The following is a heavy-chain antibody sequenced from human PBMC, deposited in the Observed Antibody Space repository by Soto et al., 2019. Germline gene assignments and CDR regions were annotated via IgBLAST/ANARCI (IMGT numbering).Heavy chain of an antibody. Sequence: PSETLSLTCTVSGGSVSSGSYYWSWIWQPPGKGLEWIGYISYSGSTYYNPSLKSRVTISADTSRNQFSLKLSSVIAADTAVYYCARADPGASVGYWGQGTLVTVSS. CDR3: ARADPGASVGY. J-gene: IGHJ4*02. CDR2: ISYSGST. D-gene: IGHD3-16*01. CDR1: GGSVSSGSYY. V-gene: IGHV4-61*01.